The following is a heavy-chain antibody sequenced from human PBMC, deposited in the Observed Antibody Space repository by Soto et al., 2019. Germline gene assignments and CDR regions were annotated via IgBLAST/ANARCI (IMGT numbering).Heavy chain of an antibody. D-gene: IGHD2-2*01. CDR1: GYTFSDYY. CDR2: IDPRTGGT. J-gene: IGHJ4*01. V-gene: IGHV1-2*02. Sequence: ASLKFSCKASGYTFSDYYIHWVRQAPGQGLEWMGWIDPRTGGTKYAQKFQDRFSMTTDTSTSTASMGLRRLRSDDTAVFFCARVRYRNVIHAWGQGTLVTVSS. CDR3: ARVRYRNVIHA.